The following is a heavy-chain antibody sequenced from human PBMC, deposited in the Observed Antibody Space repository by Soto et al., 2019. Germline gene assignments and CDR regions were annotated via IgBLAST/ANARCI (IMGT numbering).Heavy chain of an antibody. Sequence: GRSLRLSCAASGFTFSTYDMHCVRQVPGKGLEWVSAIGSAHDPYYLGSVKGRFSISRENAKNSLYLQMNSLTTGDTAVYYCERAYLVRLPRRGDYCYPFDGRAQVTTVRVSS. CDR2: IGSAHDP. CDR3: ERAYLVRLPRRGDYCYPFDG. CDR1: GFTFSTYD. V-gene: IGHV3-13*05. D-gene: IGHD1-26*01. J-gene: IGHJ6*02.